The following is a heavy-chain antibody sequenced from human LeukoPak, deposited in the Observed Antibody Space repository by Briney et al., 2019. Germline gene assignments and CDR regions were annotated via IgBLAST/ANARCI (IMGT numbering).Heavy chain of an antibody. CDR2: IYPGDSDT. V-gene: IGHV5-51*01. Sequence: GESLKISCKGSGYSFTSYWIGWVRQVPGKGLEWMGIIYPGDSDTRYSPSFQGQVTISADKSISTAYLQWSSLKASDTATYYCARRRDYVWGSYRHYYYYYYMDVWGKGTTVTVPS. D-gene: IGHD3-16*02. J-gene: IGHJ6*03. CDR3: ARRRDYVWGSYRHYYYYYYMDV. CDR1: GYSFTSYW.